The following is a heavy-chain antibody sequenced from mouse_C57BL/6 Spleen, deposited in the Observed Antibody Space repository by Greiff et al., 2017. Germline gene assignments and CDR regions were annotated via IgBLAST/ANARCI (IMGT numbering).Heavy chain of an antibody. V-gene: IGHV5-9*01. J-gene: IGHJ3*01. CDR1: GFTFSSYT. Sequence: EVKLVESGGGLVKPGGSLKLSCAASGFTFSSYTMSWVRQTPEKRLEWVATISGGGGNTYYPDSVKGRFTISRDNAKNTLYLQMSSLRSEDTVLYYCARQLRLQDSGFAYWGQGTLVTVAA. D-gene: IGHD3-2*02. CDR2: ISGGGGNT. CDR3: ARQLRLQDSGFAY.